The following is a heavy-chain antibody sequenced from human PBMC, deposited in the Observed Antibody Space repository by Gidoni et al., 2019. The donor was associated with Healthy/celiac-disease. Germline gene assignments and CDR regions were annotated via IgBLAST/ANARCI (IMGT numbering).Heavy chain of an antibody. V-gene: IGHV3-21*01. CDR3: AREGDYGDFLFDY. D-gene: IGHD4-17*01. Sequence: EVQLVVSGGGLVKPGGSLRLSCAASGFTFSSDSRNWVRQDPGKGLEWVSSISSSSSYIYYADSVKGRFTISRDNAKNSLYLQMNSLGAEDTAVYYCAREGDYGDFLFDYWGQGTLVTVSS. CDR2: ISSSSSYI. J-gene: IGHJ4*02. CDR1: GFTFSSDS.